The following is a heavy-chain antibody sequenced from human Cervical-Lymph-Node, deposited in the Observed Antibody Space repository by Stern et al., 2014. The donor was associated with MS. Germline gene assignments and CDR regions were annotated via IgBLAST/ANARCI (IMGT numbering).Heavy chain of an antibody. V-gene: IGHV1-69*01. CDR1: GGPFGSSA. CDR3: ARDHDY. J-gene: IGHJ4*02. CDR2: IIPLFGTA. Sequence: QVQLVQSRSEVKKPGSSVKVSCKASGGPFGSSAISWVRQPPGQGLEWMGGIIPLFGTANDAQKFPARPTIPADESTTTASMELSSLRSEDTAVYYCARDHDYWGQGTLVTVSS.